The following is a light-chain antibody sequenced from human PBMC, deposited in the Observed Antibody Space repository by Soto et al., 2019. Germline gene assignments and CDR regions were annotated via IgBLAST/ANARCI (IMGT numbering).Light chain of an antibody. V-gene: IGKV2-30*01. CDR3: MQGSHWPPYT. CDR1: QSLVNSDGNTF. CDR2: TIS. J-gene: IGKJ2*01. Sequence: DVVLTQSPLSLPVTLGQPASISCRSSQSLVNSDGNTFLHWFQQRPGQSPRRLIYTISNRDSGVPDRFIGSGSGTDFTLTISRVEAEDVGIYYCMQGSHWPPYTFAQGTRLEIK.